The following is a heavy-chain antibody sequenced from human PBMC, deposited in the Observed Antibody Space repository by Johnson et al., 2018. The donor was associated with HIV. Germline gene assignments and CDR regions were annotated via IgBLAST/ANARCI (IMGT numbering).Heavy chain of an antibody. CDR3: ARDRGSSSWYRDAFDI. D-gene: IGHD6-13*01. CDR1: GFTVSSYY. V-gene: IGHV3-66*01. J-gene: IGHJ3*02. CDR2: LFSGGTT. Sequence: VQLVESGGGLVQPGGSLRLSCAASGFTVSSYYMSWVRQAPGKGLEWVSVLFSGGTTYYADSVKGRFTISRDNSKNTLYLQMNSLRAEDTAVYYCARDRGSSSWYRDAFDIWGQGTLVTVSS.